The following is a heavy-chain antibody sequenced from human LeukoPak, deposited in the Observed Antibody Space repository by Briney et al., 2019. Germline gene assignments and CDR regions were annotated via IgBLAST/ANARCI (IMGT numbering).Heavy chain of an antibody. V-gene: IGHV4-4*07. CDR1: GGSISSYY. CDR3: AREASFWSGYYTFDF. D-gene: IGHD3-3*01. Sequence: SETLSLTCTVSGGSISSYYWSWIRQPAGKGLEWIGRIYTSGSTNYNPSLKSRVTMSVDTSKNQFSLKLSSVTAADTAVYYCAREASFWSGYYTFDFWGQGTLVTVSS. J-gene: IGHJ4*02. CDR2: IYTSGST.